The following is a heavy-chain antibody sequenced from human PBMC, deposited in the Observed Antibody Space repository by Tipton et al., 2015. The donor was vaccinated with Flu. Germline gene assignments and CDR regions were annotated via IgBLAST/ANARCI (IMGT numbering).Heavy chain of an antibody. CDR1: GGSISTINW. D-gene: IGHD6-19*01. Sequence: TLSLTCAVSGGSISTINWWSWVRQAPGKGLEWIASIFYSGSTFYNPSLKSRVTISVDTSNNQFSLRLSSVSAADTAVYYCARHFFSSTGYSYFDYWGQGALVTVSS. J-gene: IGHJ4*02. V-gene: IGHV4-39*01. CDR2: IFYSGST. CDR3: ARHFFSSTGYSYFDY.